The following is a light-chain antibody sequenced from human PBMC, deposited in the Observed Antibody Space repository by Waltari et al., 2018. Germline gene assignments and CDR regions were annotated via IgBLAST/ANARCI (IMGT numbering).Light chain of an antibody. CDR2: DVT. CDR1: NSDVGRYNL. CDR3: CSYAGSFTWV. J-gene: IGLJ3*02. Sequence: QSAPTQPASVSGSPGQSITISCTGTNSDVGRYNLVSWYQQHPDKAPKLIIYDVTERPYGVSVRLSVSKSGNTASLTISGLQAEDEADYYCCSYAGSFTWVFGGGTKLTVL. V-gene: IGLV2-23*02.